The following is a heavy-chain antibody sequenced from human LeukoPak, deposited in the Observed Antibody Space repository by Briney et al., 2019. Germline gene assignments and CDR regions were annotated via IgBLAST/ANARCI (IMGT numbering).Heavy chain of an antibody. J-gene: IGHJ6*03. V-gene: IGHV3-53*01. CDR2: IYSDGTT. Sequence: GGSLRLSCAASGFTVRSTYMSWVRQAPGKGLEWVSVIYSDGTTYYADNVKGRFTISRDNGKNTLSLEMNNLRVEDTAVYFCVTLWFGQLSVNNNYHMDAWGKGTTVIVSS. CDR1: GFTVRSTY. D-gene: IGHD3-10*01. CDR3: VTLWFGQLSVNNNYHMDA.